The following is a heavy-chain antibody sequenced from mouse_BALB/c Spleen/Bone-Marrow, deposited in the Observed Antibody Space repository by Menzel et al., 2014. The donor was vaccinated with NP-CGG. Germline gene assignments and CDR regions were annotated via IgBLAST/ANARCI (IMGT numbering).Heavy chain of an antibody. CDR1: GFNIEDSY. V-gene: IGHV14-3*02. CDR2: IDPANGNT. Sequence: EVQQQQSGAEIVKPGASVKSSCTTSGFNIEDSYIYWMKQRPEQGLEWIGRIDPANGNTKYDPKFQGKATITVDTSSATAYLQLSSLTSEDTAVYYCARNYGSSLDYWGQGTTLTVSS. J-gene: IGHJ2*01. D-gene: IGHD1-1*01. CDR3: ARNYGSSLDY.